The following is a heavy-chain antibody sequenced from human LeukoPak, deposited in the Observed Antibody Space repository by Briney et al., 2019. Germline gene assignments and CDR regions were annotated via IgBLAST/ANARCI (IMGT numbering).Heavy chain of an antibody. Sequence: GGSLRLSCAASGFTFSSYAMSWVRQAPGKGLEWVSAISGSGDSTYYADSVKGRFTISRDNSKNTLYLQMNSLRAEDTAVYYCARSGSSWYTAVDYWGQGTLVTVSS. V-gene: IGHV3-23*01. J-gene: IGHJ4*02. CDR1: GFTFSSYA. CDR3: ARSGSSWYTAVDY. D-gene: IGHD6-13*01. CDR2: ISGSGDST.